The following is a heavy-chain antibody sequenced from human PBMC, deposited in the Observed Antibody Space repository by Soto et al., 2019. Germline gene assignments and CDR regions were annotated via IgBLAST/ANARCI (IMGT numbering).Heavy chain of an antibody. CDR3: AHSPWTGTKAYFDY. V-gene: IGHV2-5*02. J-gene: IGHJ4*02. Sequence: QITLEESGPTRVKPTQSLALTCTFSGFSLSTSGVGVGWVRQPPGKALEWLALIYWDDDKRYSPSLQSRLTTTNDTAKNQVVPITINMDPVDTATYYGAHSPWTGTKAYFDYWGQGTLVTVSS. CDR1: GFSLSTSGVG. CDR2: IYWDDDK. D-gene: IGHD1-1*01.